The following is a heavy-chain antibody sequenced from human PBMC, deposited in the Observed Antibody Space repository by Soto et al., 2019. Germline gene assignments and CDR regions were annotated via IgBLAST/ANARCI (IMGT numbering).Heavy chain of an antibody. J-gene: IGHJ3*01. CDR1: GYTFTDYD. D-gene: IGHD2-2*01. Sequence: QVQLVQSGAEVRRPGTSVMVSCKTSGYTFTDYDINWVRQATGQGIEWMGWMNPNSGNTGYAQKFQGRVSMTRNTATSTAYMELSSLRSDDTAIYYCARDSSTTNPVWGQGTMVTVSS. CDR2: MNPNSGNT. CDR3: ARDSSTTNPV. V-gene: IGHV1-8*01.